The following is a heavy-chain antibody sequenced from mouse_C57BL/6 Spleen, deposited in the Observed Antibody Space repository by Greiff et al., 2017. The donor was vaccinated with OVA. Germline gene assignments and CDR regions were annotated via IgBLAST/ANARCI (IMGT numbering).Heavy chain of an antibody. D-gene: IGHD1-1*01. Sequence: QVQLQQPGAELVKPGASVKLSCKASGYTFTSYWMQWVKQRPGQGLEWIGEIDPSDSYTNYNQKFKGKATLTVDTSSSTAYMQLSSLTSEDSAVYYCARVYYYGSSYDDLDYWGQGTTLTVSS. J-gene: IGHJ2*01. CDR3: ARVYYYGSSYDDLDY. CDR2: IDPSDSYT. V-gene: IGHV1-50*01. CDR1: GYTFTSYW.